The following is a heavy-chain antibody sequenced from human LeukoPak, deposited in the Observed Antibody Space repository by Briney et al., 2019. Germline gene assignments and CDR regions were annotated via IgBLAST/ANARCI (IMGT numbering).Heavy chain of an antibody. V-gene: IGHV3-11*04. J-gene: IGHJ4*02. CDR2: ISSSGSTI. Sequence: GGSLSSSGAASGLTFSDYYRSWIRKAPGKGREWVSYISSSGSTIYYADSVKGRFTISRDNARDALFLQMNSLRAEDSAVYYCTRDGAESTPNDYWGQGTLVTVSS. CDR3: TRDGAESTPNDY. D-gene: IGHD2-2*01. CDR1: GLTFSDYY.